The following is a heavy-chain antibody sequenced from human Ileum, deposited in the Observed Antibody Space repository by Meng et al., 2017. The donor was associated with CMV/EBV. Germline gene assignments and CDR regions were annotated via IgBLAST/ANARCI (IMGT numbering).Heavy chain of an antibody. Sequence: GESLKISCAASGFSFSGHWMHWVRQVPGKGMLWVADISDDGRRTYYADSVKGRFSVSRDNTKSTLFLQMNSLRVEDSAVYYCASTAVAELPVWFDPWGQGTLVTVSS. J-gene: IGHJ5*02. CDR1: GFSFSGHW. CDR2: ISDDGRRT. V-gene: IGHV3-74*01. CDR3: ASTAVAELPVWFDP. D-gene: IGHD6-19*01.